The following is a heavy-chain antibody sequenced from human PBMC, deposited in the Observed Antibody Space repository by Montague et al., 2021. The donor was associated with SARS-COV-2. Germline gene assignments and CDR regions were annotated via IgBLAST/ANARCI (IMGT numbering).Heavy chain of an antibody. J-gene: IGHJ4*02. CDR1: GDFISPYY. D-gene: IGHD2-21*01. V-gene: IGHV4-59*01. Sequence: SETLSLTCTVSGDFISPYYLNWIRQSPGKRPEWIGNIYYSGSTNYNPSLMSRVTISVDTSKSHVSLKLSSVTAADTAVYYCVREAYGGGAPFDYWGQGALVTVSS. CDR3: VREAYGGGAPFDY. CDR2: IYYSGST.